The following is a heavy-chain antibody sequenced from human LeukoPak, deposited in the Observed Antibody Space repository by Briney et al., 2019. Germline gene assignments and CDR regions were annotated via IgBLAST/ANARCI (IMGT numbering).Heavy chain of an antibody. CDR2: IYYSGST. CDR1: GGSICSHY. CDR3: AGGETANFDY. V-gene: IGHV4-59*11. Sequence: PSETLSLTCTVSGGSICSHYWSWIRQPPGKGLEWIGYIYYSGSTNYNPSLKSRVTISVDTSKNQFSLKLSSATAADTAVYYCAGGETANFDYWGQGTLVTVSS. D-gene: IGHD2-21*02. J-gene: IGHJ4*02.